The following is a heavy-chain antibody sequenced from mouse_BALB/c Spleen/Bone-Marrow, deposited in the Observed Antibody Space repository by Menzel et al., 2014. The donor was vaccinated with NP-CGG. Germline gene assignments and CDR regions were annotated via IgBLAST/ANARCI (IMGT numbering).Heavy chain of an antibody. J-gene: IGHJ3*01. CDR2: ISSGGGST. Sequence: DVKLVESGGGLVKPGGSLKLSCAASGFAFSSYDMSWVRQTPEKRLEWVAYISSGGGSTYYSDTVKGRFTISRDNAKNTLYLQMSSLKSEDTAMYYCARQILRGFAYWGQGTTITVSA. CDR1: GFAFSSYD. V-gene: IGHV5-12-1*01. D-gene: IGHD1-1*01. CDR3: ARQILRGFAY.